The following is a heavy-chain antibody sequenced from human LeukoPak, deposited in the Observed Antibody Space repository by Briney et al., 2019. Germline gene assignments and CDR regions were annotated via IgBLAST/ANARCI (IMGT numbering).Heavy chain of an antibody. CDR3: ARDLLAAAGTGFY. V-gene: IGHV4-39*07. CDR1: GGSISSSSYY. CDR2: IYYSGST. D-gene: IGHD6-13*01. Sequence: PSETLSLTCTVSGGSISSSSYYWGWIRQPPGKGLEWIGSIYYSGSTYYNPSLKSRVTISVDTSKNQFSLKLSSVTAADTAVYYCARDLLAAAGTGFYWGQGTLVTVSS. J-gene: IGHJ4*02.